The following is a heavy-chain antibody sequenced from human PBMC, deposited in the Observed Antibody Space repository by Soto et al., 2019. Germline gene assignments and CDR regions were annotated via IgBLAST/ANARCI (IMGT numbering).Heavy chain of an antibody. CDR1: GFTFSSYA. J-gene: IGHJ4*02. D-gene: IGHD2-15*01. CDR2: ISYDGSNK. V-gene: IGHV3-30-3*01. Sequence: QVQLVESGGGVVQPGRSLRLSCAASGFTFSSYAMDWVRQAPGKGLEWVAVISYDGSNKYYADSVKGRFTISRDKSKNTLYLQMNSLRAEDTAVYYCERSWGLLNDFAYWGQGTLVTVSS. CDR3: ERSWGLLNDFAY.